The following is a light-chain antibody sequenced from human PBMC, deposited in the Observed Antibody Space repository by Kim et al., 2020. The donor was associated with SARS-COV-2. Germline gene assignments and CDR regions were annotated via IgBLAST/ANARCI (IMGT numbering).Light chain of an antibody. Sequence: EIVMTQSPAPLSVSPGESATLSCRASQSVSSNLAWYQQKPGQAPRLLIYDASTRATGIPARFSGSGSGTEFTLTISSLQSEDFAVYYCQQYNDWPLTFGGGTKVDIK. CDR3: QQYNDWPLT. CDR1: QSVSSN. J-gene: IGKJ4*01. V-gene: IGKV3-15*01. CDR2: DAS.